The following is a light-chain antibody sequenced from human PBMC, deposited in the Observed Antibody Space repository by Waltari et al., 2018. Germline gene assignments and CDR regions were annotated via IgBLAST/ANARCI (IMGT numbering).Light chain of an antibody. CDR2: GAS. CDR3: QQYNNWPRT. J-gene: IGKJ1*01. CDR1: QSVSSN. Sequence: EIVMTQSPATLSVSPGERATLSCRASQSVSSNLAWYQQKPGQAPRLLIYGASSRATGIPARVSGSGSGTEFTLTISSLQTEDFADYYCQQYNNWPRTFGQGTKVEI. V-gene: IGKV3-15*01.